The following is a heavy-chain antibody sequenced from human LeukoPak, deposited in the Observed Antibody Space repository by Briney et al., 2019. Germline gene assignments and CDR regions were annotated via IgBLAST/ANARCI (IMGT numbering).Heavy chain of an antibody. D-gene: IGHD1-26*01. CDR2: ITSSGTYI. CDR1: GFTFNNYN. Sequence: PGGSLRLSCAASGFTFNNYNMNWVRQAPGSALEWVSSITSSGTYIFYADSVKGRFTISRDNAKNSLYLQMNSLGPEDTAVYYCARDPYSGNYGNYYYYYMDVWGKGTTVTISS. CDR3: ARDPYSGNYGNYYYYYMDV. J-gene: IGHJ6*03. V-gene: IGHV3-21*01.